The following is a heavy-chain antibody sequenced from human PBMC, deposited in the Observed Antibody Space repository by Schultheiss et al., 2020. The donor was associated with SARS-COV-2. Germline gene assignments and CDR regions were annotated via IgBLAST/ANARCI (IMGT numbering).Heavy chain of an antibody. CDR1: GFTFSSYS. D-gene: IGHD6-19*01. Sequence: GGSLRLSCAASGFTFSSYSMNWVRQAPGKRPLWVSRINSDGSRREVADSVEGRFTMSRDNGKNTVYLQMNSLRAEDTAVYYCVRDAGNSGRYGGQGTLVTVSS. CDR2: INSDGSRR. CDR3: VRDAGNSGRY. J-gene: IGHJ4*02. V-gene: IGHV3-74*03.